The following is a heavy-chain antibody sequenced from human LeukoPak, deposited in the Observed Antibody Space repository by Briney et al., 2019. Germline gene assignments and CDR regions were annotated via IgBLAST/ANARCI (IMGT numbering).Heavy chain of an antibody. CDR3: AKEAVGFFDY. D-gene: IGHD6-13*01. J-gene: IGHJ4*02. V-gene: IGHV3-33*06. Sequence: PGGSLRLSCAASGFTFSSYGMHWVRQAPGKGLEWVAVIWYDGSNKYYADSVKGRFTISRDNSKNTLYLQMNSLRAEGTAVYYCAKEAVGFFDYWGQGTLVTVSS. CDR2: IWYDGSNK. CDR1: GFTFSSYG.